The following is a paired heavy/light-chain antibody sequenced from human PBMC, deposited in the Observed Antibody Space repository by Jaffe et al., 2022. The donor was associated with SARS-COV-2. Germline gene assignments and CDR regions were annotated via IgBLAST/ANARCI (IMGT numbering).Light chain of an antibody. CDR2: AAS. J-gene: IGKJ4*01. Sequence: DIQMTQSPSSLSASVGDRVTITCRASQSNNNYLNWYQQKPGKAPKLLIYAASILQSGVPSRFSGSGSGTDFTLTVSSLQPEDFATYYCQQSYSIPLTFGGGTKVEIK. CDR1: QSNNNY. CDR3: QQSYSIPLT. V-gene: IGKV1-39*01.
Heavy chain of an antibody. V-gene: IGHV3-11*01. CDR1: GFTFSDYY. CDR2: TSGSGFTI. J-gene: IGHJ4*02. CDR3: VRGLDFYDYVLTY. D-gene: IGHD3-16*01. Sequence: QVQLVESGGGLVKPGGSLRLSCAASGFTFSDYYMTWIRQAPGKGLEWISYTSGSGFTIYYADSVKGRFTISRDNTKNSLYLQMNSLRAEDTAVYYCVRGLDFYDYVLTYWGQGTLVTVSS.